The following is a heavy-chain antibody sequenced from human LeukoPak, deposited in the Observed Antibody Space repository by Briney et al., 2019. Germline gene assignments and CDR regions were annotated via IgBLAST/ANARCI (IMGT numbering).Heavy chain of an antibody. CDR2: IYFSVTT. CDR1: GGSISTSDYY. CDR3: ASGRLTYYDILTGYYMAYYFDY. D-gene: IGHD3-9*01. Sequence: SETLSLTCTVSGGSISTSDYYWGWIRQPPGKGLEWIGSIYFSVTTYYNPSLKSRVTISVDTSKNQFSLKLSSVTAADTAVYYCASGRLTYYDILTGYYMAYYFDYWGQGTLVTVSS. J-gene: IGHJ4*02. V-gene: IGHV4-39*07.